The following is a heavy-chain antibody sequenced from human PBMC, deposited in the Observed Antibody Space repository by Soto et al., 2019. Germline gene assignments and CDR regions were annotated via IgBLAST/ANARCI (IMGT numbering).Heavy chain of an antibody. Sequence: ASVQISCKASGGTFSSYTISWLLQAPGQKREWMGRIIPILGIANYAQKFQGRVTITADKSTSTAYMQLSSLRSEDTAVYYCARALANDYGDPDAFDIWGQGTMVTVSS. J-gene: IGHJ3*02. D-gene: IGHD4-17*01. CDR2: IIPILGIA. CDR1: GGTFSSYT. CDR3: ARALANDYGDPDAFDI. V-gene: IGHV1-69*02.